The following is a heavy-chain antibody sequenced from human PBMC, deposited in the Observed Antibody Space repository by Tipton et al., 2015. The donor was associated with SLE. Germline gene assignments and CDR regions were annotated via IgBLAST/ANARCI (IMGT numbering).Heavy chain of an antibody. Sequence: TLSLTCAVHGGSFSGYYWSWIRQPPGKGLEWIGEINHSGSTNYNPSLKSRVTISVDTSKNQFSLKLSSVTAADTAVYYCALYYDFWSGEVDYWGQGTLVTVSS. D-gene: IGHD3-3*01. CDR1: GGSFSGYY. CDR3: ALYYDFWSGEVDY. J-gene: IGHJ4*02. CDR2: INHSGST. V-gene: IGHV4-34*01.